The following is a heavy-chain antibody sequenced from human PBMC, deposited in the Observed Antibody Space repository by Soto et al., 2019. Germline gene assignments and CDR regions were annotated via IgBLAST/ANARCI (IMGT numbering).Heavy chain of an antibody. V-gene: IGHV3-23*01. D-gene: IGHD2-2*02. CDR2: ISANGGIT. J-gene: IGHJ2*01. CDR3: AKDKYTDAVRKVWFFDY. Sequence: EVQLLESGGGLVKPGGSLRLSCAASGFTFSKYAMSWVRLAPGKGLEWVSSISANGGITDYADSVKGRFTISRDNFQNILYLQMYSLRGDDTALYFCAKDKYTDAVRKVWFFDYWGRGTLVTVSS. CDR1: GFTFSKYA.